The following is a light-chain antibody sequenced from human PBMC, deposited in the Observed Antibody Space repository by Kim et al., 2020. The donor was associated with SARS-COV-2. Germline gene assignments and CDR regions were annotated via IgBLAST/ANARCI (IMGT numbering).Light chain of an antibody. J-gene: IGLJ2*01. CDR2: EVS. Sequence: GQTATSSCTGTRSDVGGYTYVSWYQQHPGKAPKLMIYEVSKRPSGVPDRFSGSKSGNTASLTVSGLQAEDEADYYCSSYAGSNNLVFGGGTQLTVL. CDR3: SSYAGSNNLV. CDR1: RSDVGGYTY. V-gene: IGLV2-8*01.